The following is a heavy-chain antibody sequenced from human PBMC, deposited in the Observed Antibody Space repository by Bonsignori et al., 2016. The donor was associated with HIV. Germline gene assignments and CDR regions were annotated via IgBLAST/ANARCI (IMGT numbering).Heavy chain of an antibody. CDR2: INTYNGDT. CDR1: GYTFSNYG. V-gene: IGHV1-18*01. J-gene: IGHJ6*03. Sequence: QVQLVQSGPEVKKPGASVKVSCKATGYTFSNYGITWVRQAPGKGLEWVGWINTYNGDTKSAQNLQDRVSLTTGPSPTTAYMDLRSLTSDDTAVYYCARSVDSRSPDQYYFYMDIWGQGTTVTV. CDR3: ARSVDSRSPDQYYFYMDI. D-gene: IGHD6-6*01.